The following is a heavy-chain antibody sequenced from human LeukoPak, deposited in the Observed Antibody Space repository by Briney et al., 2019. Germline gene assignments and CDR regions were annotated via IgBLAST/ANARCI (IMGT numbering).Heavy chain of an antibody. CDR3: AGGNSGSYYEYYFDY. Sequence: PGGSLRLSCAASGFTVSSNYMSWVRQAPGKGLEWVSVIYSGGSTYYADSVKGRFTISRDNSKNTLYLQMNGLRAEDTAVYYCAGGNSGSYYEYYFDYWGQGTLVTVSS. D-gene: IGHD1-26*01. CDR1: GFTVSSNY. CDR2: IYSGGST. J-gene: IGHJ4*02. V-gene: IGHV3-53*01.